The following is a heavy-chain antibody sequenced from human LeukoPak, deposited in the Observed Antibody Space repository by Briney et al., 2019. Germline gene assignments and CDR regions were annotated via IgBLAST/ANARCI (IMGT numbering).Heavy chain of an antibody. J-gene: IGHJ4*02. CDR2: IYYSGST. CDR1: GGSISSYY. Sequence: SETLSLTCTVSGGSISSYYWGWIRQPPGKGLEWTGYIYYSGSTNYNPSLNGRVTISVDTSKNQFSLRLSSVTAADTAIYYCARAVSGRFDYWGQGTLVTVSS. D-gene: IGHD6-19*01. CDR3: ARAVSGRFDY. V-gene: IGHV4-59*08.